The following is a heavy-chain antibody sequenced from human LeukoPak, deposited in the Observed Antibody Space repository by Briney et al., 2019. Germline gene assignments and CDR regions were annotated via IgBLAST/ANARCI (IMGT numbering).Heavy chain of an antibody. Sequence: PGGSLRLSCAASGFTFSSYSMNWVRQAPGKGLDWVSYTSSSSDPIYYADSVKGRFTISRDSAKNSLYLKMNSLRAEDTAVYYSARAYGGNPFDYRGQGTLLTVSS. CDR3: ARAYGGNPFDY. D-gene: IGHD4-23*01. V-gene: IGHV3-48*01. CDR1: GFTFSSYS. CDR2: TSSSSDPI. J-gene: IGHJ4*02.